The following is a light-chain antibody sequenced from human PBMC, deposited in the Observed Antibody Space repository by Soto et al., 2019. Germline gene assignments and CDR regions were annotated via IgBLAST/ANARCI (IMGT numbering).Light chain of an antibody. CDR3: QSDDISMSGV. J-gene: IGLJ1*01. V-gene: IGLV1-40*01. CDR1: SSNIGAGYD. CDR2: GNI. Sequence: QSVLTQPPSVSGAPGQRVTISCTGSSSNIGAGYDVHWYQQLPGTAPKLLIYGNINRPSGVPDRFSGSKSGTSASLAITGLEPEEEADYYCQSDDISMSGVFGTGTKLTVL.